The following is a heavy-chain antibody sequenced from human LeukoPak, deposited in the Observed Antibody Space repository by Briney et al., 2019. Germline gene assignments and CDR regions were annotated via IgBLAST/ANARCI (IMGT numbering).Heavy chain of an antibody. CDR3: AREEDGDYDDAFDI. CDR2: IKQDGSEK. D-gene: IGHD4-17*01. V-gene: IGHV3-7*01. J-gene: IGHJ3*02. CDR1: GFTFSSYW. Sequence: GGSLRLSCAASGFTFSSYWMSWVRQAPGKGREWVANIKQDGSEKYYVDSVKGRFTISRDNAKNSLYLQMNSLRAEDTAVYYCAREEDGDYDDAFDIWGQGTMVTVSS.